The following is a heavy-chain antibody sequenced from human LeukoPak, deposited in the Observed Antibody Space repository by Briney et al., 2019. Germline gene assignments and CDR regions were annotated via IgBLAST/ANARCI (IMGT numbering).Heavy chain of an antibody. Sequence: PSETLSHTCTVSGGSISSGDYYWSWIRQPPGKGLEWIGYIYYSGSTYYNPSLKSRVTISVDTSKNQFSLKLSSVTAADTAVYYCAREVGDYYDSSGYSKWGQGTLVTVSS. D-gene: IGHD3-22*01. J-gene: IGHJ4*02. CDR2: IYYSGST. CDR3: AREVGDYYDSSGYSK. CDR1: GGSISSGDYY. V-gene: IGHV4-30-4*01.